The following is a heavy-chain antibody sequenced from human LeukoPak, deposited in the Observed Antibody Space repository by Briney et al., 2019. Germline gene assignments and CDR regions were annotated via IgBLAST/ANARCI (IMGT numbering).Heavy chain of an antibody. D-gene: IGHD1-1*01. CDR3: ARANQERAAEFDY. J-gene: IGHJ4*02. V-gene: IGHV4-34*01. CDR1: GGSFSGYY. Sequence: SETLSLTCAVYGGSFSGYYWSWIRQPPGKGLEWIGEINHSGSTNDNPSLKSRVTISVDTSKNQFSLKLSSVTAADTAVYYCARANQERAAEFDYWGQGTLVTVSS. CDR2: INHSGST.